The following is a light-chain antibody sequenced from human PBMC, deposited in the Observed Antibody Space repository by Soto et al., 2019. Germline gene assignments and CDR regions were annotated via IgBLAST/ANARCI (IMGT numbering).Light chain of an antibody. CDR2: DAS. CDR3: QQRSDWPST. J-gene: IGKJ4*01. V-gene: IGKV3-11*01. Sequence: EIVLPQSPATLSLSPGDRATLSCRASQSVGSYLGWYQQRPGQAPRLLIYDASNRATGIPARFSGSGSGTDFILTISSLATEDFAVYYRQQRSDWPSTVGGGTKVEIK. CDR1: QSVGSY.